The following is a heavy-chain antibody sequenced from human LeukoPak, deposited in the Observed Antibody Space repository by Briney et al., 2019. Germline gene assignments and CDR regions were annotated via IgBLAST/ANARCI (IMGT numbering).Heavy chain of an antibody. Sequence: DWVRQPPGKGLEWIGSIYYSGSTYYNPSLKSRVTISVDTSKNQFSLKLSSVTAADTAVYYCARDFMVRGVLDWGQGTLVTVSS. J-gene: IGHJ4*02. D-gene: IGHD3-10*01. CDR2: IYYSGST. CDR3: ARDFMVRGVLD. V-gene: IGHV4-39*07.